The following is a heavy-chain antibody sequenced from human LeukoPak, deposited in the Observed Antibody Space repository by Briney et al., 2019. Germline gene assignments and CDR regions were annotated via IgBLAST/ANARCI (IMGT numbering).Heavy chain of an antibody. Sequence: ASVKVSCKTSGYSFTHYAISCVRQAPGQGLEWMGWISTYNGDTKYAQKLQGRFTMTSDTSTSTAYMELRSLTSDDTAVYYCARDPSNTSGWYIYFDFWGQGTLVTVSS. D-gene: IGHD6-19*01. CDR2: ISTYNGDT. V-gene: IGHV1-18*01. CDR1: GYSFTHYA. J-gene: IGHJ4*02. CDR3: ARDPSNTSGWYIYFDF.